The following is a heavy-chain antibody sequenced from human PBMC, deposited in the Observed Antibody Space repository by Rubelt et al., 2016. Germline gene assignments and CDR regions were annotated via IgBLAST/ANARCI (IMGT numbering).Heavy chain of an antibody. CDR3: ARDRAGSSSWYPVFGAFDI. D-gene: IGHD6-13*01. CDR1: GFTFSSYG. Sequence: QVQLVESGGGVVQPGRSLRLSCAASGFTFSSYGMHWVRQAPGKGLEWVAVIWYDGSNKYYADSVKGRFTSSGDNSKNTLYLQMNSLRAEDTAVYYCARDRAGSSSWYPVFGAFDIWGQGTMVTVSS. V-gene: IGHV3-33*01. J-gene: IGHJ3*02. CDR2: IWYDGSNK.